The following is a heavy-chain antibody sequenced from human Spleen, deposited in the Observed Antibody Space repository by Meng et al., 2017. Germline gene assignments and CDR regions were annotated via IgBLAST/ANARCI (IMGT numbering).Heavy chain of an antibody. D-gene: IGHD6-19*01. CDR1: GGSISSSNW. V-gene: IGHV4-4*02. J-gene: IGHJ4*02. Sequence: QVQLQESGPGLVKPSGTLSLTCAVSGGSISSSNWWSWVRQPPGKGLEWIGGIYHSGSTNYNPSLKSRVTISVDKSKNQFSLKLSSVTAADTAVYYCAARDIAVAGVAFDYWGQGTLVTVSS. CDR2: IYHSGST. CDR3: AARDIAVAGVAFDY.